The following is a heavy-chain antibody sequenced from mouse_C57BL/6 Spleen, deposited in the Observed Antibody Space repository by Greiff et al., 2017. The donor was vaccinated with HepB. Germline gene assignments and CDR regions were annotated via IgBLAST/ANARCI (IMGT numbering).Heavy chain of an antibody. D-gene: IGHD2-4*01. CDR3: AKCDDYRDYFDY. Sequence: VKLMESGPGLVAPSQSLSITCTVSGFSLTSYGVSWVRQPPGKGLEWLGVIRGDGSTNYHSALISRLSISKDNSKGQVYVKLNSLQTDDTATYSCAKCDDYRDYFDYWGQVTTLTVSS. J-gene: IGHJ2*01. CDR1: GFSLTSYG. CDR2: IRGDGST. V-gene: IGHV2-3*01.